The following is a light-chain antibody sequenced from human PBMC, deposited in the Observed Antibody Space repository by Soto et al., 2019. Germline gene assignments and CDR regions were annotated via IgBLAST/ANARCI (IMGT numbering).Light chain of an antibody. V-gene: IGKV1-5*01. CDR3: QQYHTDWT. CDR2: AAS. J-gene: IGKJ1*01. Sequence: DIQMTQSPSTLSASVGDTVTITCRASESIDNWLAWYQQKPGKAPKLLIFAASTLIRGVPSRFSGRGSGTEFTLTISSLQVDDYATFYCQQYHTDWTFGQGTKWIS. CDR1: ESIDNW.